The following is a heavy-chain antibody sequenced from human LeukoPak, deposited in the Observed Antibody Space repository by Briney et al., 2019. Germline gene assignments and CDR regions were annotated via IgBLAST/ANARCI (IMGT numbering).Heavy chain of an antibody. D-gene: IGHD3-22*01. Sequence: SETLSLTCTVSGGSISSGSYYWSWIRQPAGKGLEWIGRIYTSGSTNYNPSLKSRVTISVDTSKNQFSLKLSSVTAADTAVYYCARVCPYDSSGYSFDYWGQGTLVTVSS. CDR2: IYTSGST. J-gene: IGHJ4*02. CDR1: GGSISSGSYY. CDR3: ARVCPYDSSGYSFDY. V-gene: IGHV4-61*02.